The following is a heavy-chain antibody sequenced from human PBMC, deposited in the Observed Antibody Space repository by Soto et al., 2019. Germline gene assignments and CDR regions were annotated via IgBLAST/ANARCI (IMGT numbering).Heavy chain of an antibody. V-gene: IGHV1-2*07. D-gene: IGHD6-19*01. CDR2: INPNRGAT. J-gene: IGHJ4*02. CDR3: ACSSGWYNY. CDR1: GYTFPGYL. Sequence: SVKVCCRASGYTFPGYLMLGWRQVPGQGLEWMGWINPNRGATKDAHKFQGRVTMIMDTSISTAYVELSRLRSDDTAVYYCACSSGWYNYWGQGTLVTVSS.